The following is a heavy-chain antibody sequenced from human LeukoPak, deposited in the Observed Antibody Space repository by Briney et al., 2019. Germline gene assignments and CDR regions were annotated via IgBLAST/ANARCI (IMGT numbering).Heavy chain of an antibody. J-gene: IGHJ4*02. D-gene: IGHD3-3*01. CDR2: IAYDGSKK. V-gene: IGHV3-30*04. Sequence: HSGGSLRLSCVASGFTLSSYAMHWVRQAPGKGQEWVAVIAYDGSKKYFADPVKGRFTITRDKSKNTLYLQMNSLRAEDTAVYYCTSEIIFGSFDYGGQGTLVTVSS. CDR1: GFTLSSYA. CDR3: TSEIIFGSFDY.